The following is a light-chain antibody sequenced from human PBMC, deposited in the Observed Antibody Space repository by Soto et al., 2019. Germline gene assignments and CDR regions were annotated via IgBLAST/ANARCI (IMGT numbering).Light chain of an antibody. V-gene: IGKV1-16*01. CDR2: ATS. Sequence: DIQMTQSPPSLSASVGDRVTITCRASKGINNYLAWFQQQPGKAPKPLIYATSTLHSGVPSRFTGSGSGTEFTLTITSLQPEDFVTYYCQQYNSYPWTFGQGPKVEVK. J-gene: IGKJ1*01. CDR1: KGINNY. CDR3: QQYNSYPWT.